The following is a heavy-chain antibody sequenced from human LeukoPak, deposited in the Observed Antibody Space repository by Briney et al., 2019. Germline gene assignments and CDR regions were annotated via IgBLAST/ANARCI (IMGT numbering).Heavy chain of an antibody. D-gene: IGHD5-24*01. Sequence: GGSLRLSCAASGFTFSSYAMSWVRQAPGKGLEWVSAISGSGGSTYYADPVKGRFTISRDNSKNTLYLQMNSLRAEDTAVYYCAKDFKRETDGYNFPYYYYMDVWGKGTTVTVSS. V-gene: IGHV3-23*01. CDR3: AKDFKRETDGYNFPYYYYMDV. CDR2: ISGSGGST. CDR1: GFTFSSYA. J-gene: IGHJ6*03.